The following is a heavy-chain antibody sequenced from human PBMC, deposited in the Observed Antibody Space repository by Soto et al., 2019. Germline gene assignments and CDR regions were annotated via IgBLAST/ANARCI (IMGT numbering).Heavy chain of an antibody. CDR3: ARWGDYYDSTEGAFDI. CDR2: IYPGASDT. V-gene: IGHV5-51*01. J-gene: IGHJ3*02. D-gene: IGHD3-22*01. CDR1: GYNFTSYW. Sequence: GESLEISCKGSGYNFTSYWNGWVPQIPRNGLEWMGIIYPGASDTRYSPSFQGQVTISADKSISTAYLQWSSLKASDTAMYYCARWGDYYDSTEGAFDIWGQGTTVTVSS.